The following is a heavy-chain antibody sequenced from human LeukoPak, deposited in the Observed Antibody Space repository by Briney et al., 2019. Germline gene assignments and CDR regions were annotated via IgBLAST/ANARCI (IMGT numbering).Heavy chain of an antibody. CDR2: INHSGST. D-gene: IGHD5-18*01. Sequence: GSLRLSCAASGFTFSSYAMSWVRQAPGKGLEWIGEINHSGSTNYNPSLKSRVTISVDTSKNQFSLKLSSVTAADTAVYYCARPTWIQRSGGSRYFDYWGQGTLVTVSS. V-gene: IGHV4-34*01. CDR1: GFTFSSYA. J-gene: IGHJ4*02. CDR3: ARPTWIQRSGGSRYFDY.